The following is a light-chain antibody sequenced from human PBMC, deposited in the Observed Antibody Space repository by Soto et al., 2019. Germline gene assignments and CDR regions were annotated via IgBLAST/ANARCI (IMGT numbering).Light chain of an antibody. J-gene: IGKJ2*01. CDR3: QQYGSSMYT. CDR2: GAS. V-gene: IGKV3-20*01. Sequence: EIVLTQSPGTLSLSPGERATLSCRASQSVSSSYLAWYQQKPGQAPRLLIYGASSRATGIPDRFSGSGSGTDFTLTISRLEPEDFALYYCQQYGSSMYTFGQRTKLEIK. CDR1: QSVSSSY.